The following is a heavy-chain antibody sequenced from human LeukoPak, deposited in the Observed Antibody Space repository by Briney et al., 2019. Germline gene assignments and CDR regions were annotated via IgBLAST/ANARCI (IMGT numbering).Heavy chain of an antibody. V-gene: IGHV3-30-3*01. CDR1: GFTFSSYA. CDR3: ARARGEWARGVCLFDP. CDR2: ISYDGSNK. Sequence: PGGSLRLSCAASGFTFSSYAMHWVRQAPGKGLEWVAVISYDGSNKYYADSVKGRFTIPRDNSKNTLYLQMNSLRAEDTAVYYCARARGEWARGVCLFDPCGQGTLVTVSS. J-gene: IGHJ5*02. D-gene: IGHD3-16*01.